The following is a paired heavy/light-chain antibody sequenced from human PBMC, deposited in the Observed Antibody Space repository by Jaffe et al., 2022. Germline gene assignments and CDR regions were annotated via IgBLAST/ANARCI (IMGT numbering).Light chain of an antibody. CDR1: SSNIGNNY. V-gene: IGLV1-51*02. Sequence: QSVLTQPPSVSAAPGQKVTISCSGSSSNIGNNYVSWYQQLPGTAPKLLIYENNKRPSGIPDRFSGSKSGTSATLGITGLQTGDEADYYCGTWDSSLSAGGHWVFGGGTKLTVL. J-gene: IGLJ3*02. CDR2: ENN. CDR3: GTWDSSLSAGGHWV.
Heavy chain of an antibody. CDR3: ARDNVGVQGVDYYYYMDV. V-gene: IGHV4-59*01. CDR2: IYYSGST. Sequence: QVQLQESGPGLVKPSETLSLTCTVSGGSISSYYWSWIRQPPGKGLEWIGYIYYSGSTNYNPSLKSRVTISVDTSKTQFSLKLSSVTAADTAVYYCARDNVGVQGVDYYYYMDVWGKGTTVTVSS. CDR1: GGSISSYY. J-gene: IGHJ6*03. D-gene: IGHD3-10*01.